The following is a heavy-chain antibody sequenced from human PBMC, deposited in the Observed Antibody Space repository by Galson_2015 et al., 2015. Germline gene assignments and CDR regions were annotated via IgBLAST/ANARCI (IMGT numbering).Heavy chain of an antibody. Sequence: SLRLSCAASGFTFSSYGMHWVRQAPGKGLEWVAVISYDGSNKYYADSVEGRFTISRDNSKNTLYLQMNSLRAEDTAVYYCAKERFYDSSGYPYYFDYWGQGTLVTVSS. J-gene: IGHJ4*02. CDR1: GFTFSSYG. CDR3: AKERFYDSSGYPYYFDY. D-gene: IGHD3-22*01. V-gene: IGHV3-30*18. CDR2: ISYDGSNK.